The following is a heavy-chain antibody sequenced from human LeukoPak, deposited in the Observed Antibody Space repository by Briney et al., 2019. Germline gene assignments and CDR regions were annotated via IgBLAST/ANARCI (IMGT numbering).Heavy chain of an antibody. CDR1: GFTFSSYG. Sequence: GGSLRLSCAASGFTFSSYGMHWVRQAPGKGLEWVAFIRYDGSNKYYADSVKGRFTISRDDSKNTLYLQMNSLRAEDTAVYYCAKAPTGANWNGFVLGYWGQGTLVTVSS. V-gene: IGHV3-30*02. D-gene: IGHD1-1*01. CDR2: IRYDGSNK. CDR3: AKAPTGANWNGFVLGY. J-gene: IGHJ4*02.